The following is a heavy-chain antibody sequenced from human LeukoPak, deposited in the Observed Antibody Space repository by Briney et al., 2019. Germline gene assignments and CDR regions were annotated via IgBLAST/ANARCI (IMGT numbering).Heavy chain of an antibody. V-gene: IGHV4-59*02. Sequence: PSETLSLTCTVSGGSVSSHYWSWIRQPPGKGLECIGYMYYSGSTNYNPSLKSRVTISVDTSKNQFSLKLSSVTAADTAAYYCARAQGTIVGAPFAFDIWGQGTMVTVSS. D-gene: IGHD1-26*01. CDR1: GGSVSSHY. J-gene: IGHJ3*02. CDR3: ARAQGTIVGAPFAFDI. CDR2: MYYSGST.